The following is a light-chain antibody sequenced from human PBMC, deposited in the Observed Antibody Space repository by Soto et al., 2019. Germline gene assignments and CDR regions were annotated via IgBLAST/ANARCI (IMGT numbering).Light chain of an antibody. CDR2: RNN. J-gene: IGLJ2*01. Sequence: QSVLTQPPSASGTPGPRVTISCSGSRSNIGSEYVYWYQQVPGTAPKLLIYRNNQRPSGVPDRFSGSKFGTSASLAISGLRSEDEADYYCAAWDDTLSGHVVFGGGTQLTVL. CDR3: AAWDDTLSGHVV. V-gene: IGLV1-47*01. CDR1: RSNIGSEY.